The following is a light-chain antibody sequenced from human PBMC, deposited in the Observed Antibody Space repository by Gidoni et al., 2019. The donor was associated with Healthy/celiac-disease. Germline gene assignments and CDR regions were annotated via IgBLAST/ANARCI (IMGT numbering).Light chain of an antibody. J-gene: IGLJ2*01. Sequence: QSVLTQPPSASGSPGQRVTISCSGSSSNIGSNTVNWYQQLPGTAPKLLIDSNNQRPSGVPDRFSGSKSGTSASLAISGLQSEDEADYYCAAWDDSLSVLVFGGGTKLTVL. CDR2: SNN. V-gene: IGLV1-44*01. CDR3: AAWDDSLSVLV. CDR1: SSNIGSNT.